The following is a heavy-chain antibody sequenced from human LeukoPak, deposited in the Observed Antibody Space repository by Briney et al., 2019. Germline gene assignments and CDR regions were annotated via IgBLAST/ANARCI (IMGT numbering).Heavy chain of an antibody. CDR3: ARGPRAAAGVRHLNY. D-gene: IGHD6-13*01. V-gene: IGHV1-8*01. CDR1: GYTFTSYD. Sequence: GASVEVSCKASGYTFTSYDINWVRQATGQGLEWMGWMNPNSGNTGYAQKFQGRVTMTRNTSISTAYMELSSLRSEDTAVYYCARGPRAAAGVRHLNYWGQGTLVTVSS. J-gene: IGHJ4*02. CDR2: MNPNSGNT.